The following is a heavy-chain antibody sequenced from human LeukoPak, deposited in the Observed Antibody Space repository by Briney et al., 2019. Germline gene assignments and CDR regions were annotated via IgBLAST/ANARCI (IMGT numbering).Heavy chain of an antibody. V-gene: IGHV4-34*01. CDR3: ARGAYSYGYRNFGDY. J-gene: IGHJ4*02. Sequence: SETLSLTFAVYGGSFSGYYWSGIRQPPGKGLEWIGEINHSGSTNYNPSLKSRVTISVDSSKNQFSMKLSYVTDADAAVYYCARGAYSYGYRNFGDYWGQGTLVTVSS. CDR2: INHSGST. D-gene: IGHD5-18*01. CDR1: GGSFSGYY.